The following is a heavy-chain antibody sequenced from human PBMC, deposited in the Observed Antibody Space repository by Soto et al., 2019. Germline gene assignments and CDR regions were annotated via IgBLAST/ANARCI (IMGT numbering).Heavy chain of an antibody. CDR1: GFMCSSYD. Sequence: XGSLRLSCAVSGFMCSSYDMSWVRQAPGKGLEWVSTILVGGSTHYEDSVKGRFTISRDTSKNTVYLQMNSLTAGDTAFYYCAKATATSGGAFEIYGQGTMVTVS. CDR2: ILVGGST. D-gene: IGHD1-1*01. CDR3: AKATATSGGAFEI. V-gene: IGHV3-23*01. J-gene: IGHJ3*02.